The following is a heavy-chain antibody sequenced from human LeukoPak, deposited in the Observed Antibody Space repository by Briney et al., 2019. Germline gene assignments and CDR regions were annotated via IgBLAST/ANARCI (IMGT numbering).Heavy chain of an antibody. J-gene: IGHJ4*02. CDR2: IYYSGST. Sequence: SETLSLTCTVSGGSISSSSYYWGWIRQPPGKGLEWIGSIYYSGSTYYNPSLKSRVTISVDTSKNQFSLKLSSVTAADTAVYYCAISITMVRGVTSFDYWGQGTLVTVSS. V-gene: IGHV4-39*01. CDR3: AISITMVRGVTSFDY. CDR1: GGSISSSSYY. D-gene: IGHD3-10*01.